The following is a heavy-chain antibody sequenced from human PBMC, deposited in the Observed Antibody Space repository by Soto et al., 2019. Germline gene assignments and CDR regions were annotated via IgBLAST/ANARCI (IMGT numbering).Heavy chain of an antibody. Sequence: SKASGYRFTSYAMRWVRQANEKGLEWMGWISAYNGNTNYAQKLQGRVTMTTDTSTSTAYMELRSLRSDDTAVYYCARAGEGYAAAGRIHYYYYYLDVCGKGTTVTVSS. CDR2: ISAYNGNT. V-gene: IGHV1-18*01. J-gene: IGHJ6*03. CDR3: ARAGEGYAAAGRIHYYYYYLDV. D-gene: IGHD6-13*01. CDR1: GYRFTSYA.